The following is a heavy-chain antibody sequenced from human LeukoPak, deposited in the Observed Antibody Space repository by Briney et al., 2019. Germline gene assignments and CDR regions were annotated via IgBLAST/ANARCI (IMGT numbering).Heavy chain of an antibody. J-gene: IGHJ4*02. CDR1: GYTFTSYD. CDR2: MNPNSGNT. D-gene: IGHD3-10*01. Sequence: ASVKVSCKASGYTFTSYDINWVRPATGQGLEWTGWMNPNSGNTGYAQKFQGRVTITRNTSISTAYMELSSLRSEDTAVYYCARGRATMVRGVIKNSHYFDYWGQGTLVTVSS. CDR3: ARGRATMVRGVIKNSHYFDY. V-gene: IGHV1-8*03.